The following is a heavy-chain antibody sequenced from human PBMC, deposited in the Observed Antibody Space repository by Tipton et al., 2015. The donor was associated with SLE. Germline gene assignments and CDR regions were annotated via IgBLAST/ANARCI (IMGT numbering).Heavy chain of an antibody. CDR3: AGAWQGYCSGGTCYVLDY. Sequence: TLSLTCTVSGGSISSHYWSWIRQPPGKGLEWVGYISYSETTNYNPSLKSRVTISVDTSKIQFSLKLRSVTAADTAVYYCAGAWQGYCSGGTCYVLDYWGQGTLVTVSS. J-gene: IGHJ4*02. V-gene: IGHV4-59*11. CDR2: ISYSETT. CDR1: GGSISSHY. D-gene: IGHD2-15*01.